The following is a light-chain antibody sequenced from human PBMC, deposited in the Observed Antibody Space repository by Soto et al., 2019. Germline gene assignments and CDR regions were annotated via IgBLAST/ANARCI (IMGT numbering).Light chain of an antibody. J-gene: IGKJ4*01. Sequence: DIVLTQSPGTLSLSPGERATLSCRASQSVSSNHLAWYQQKPGQAPRLLIYGGSSRATGIPVRFSGSGSETDFTLTISRLEPEDFAIYYCQQRSNWPLTFGAGTKVDIK. CDR1: QSVSSNH. CDR3: QQRSNWPLT. V-gene: IGKV3D-20*02. CDR2: GGS.